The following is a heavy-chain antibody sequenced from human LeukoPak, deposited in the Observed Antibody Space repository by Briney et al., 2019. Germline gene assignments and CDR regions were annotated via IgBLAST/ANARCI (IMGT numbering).Heavy chain of an antibody. CDR2: INHSGST. V-gene: IGHV4-34*01. Sequence: PSETLSLTCTVSGGSISSYYWSWIRQPPGKGLEWIGEINHSGSTNYNPSLKSRVTISVDTSKNQFSLKLSSVTAADTAVYYCARSYYYYGMDVWGQGTTVTVSS. CDR1: GGSISSYY. CDR3: ARSYYYYGMDV. J-gene: IGHJ6*02.